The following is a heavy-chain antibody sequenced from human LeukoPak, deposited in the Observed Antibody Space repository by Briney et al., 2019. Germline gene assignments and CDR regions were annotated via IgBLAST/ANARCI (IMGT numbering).Heavy chain of an antibody. J-gene: IGHJ6*03. CDR2: INHSGST. D-gene: IGHD6-6*01. Sequence: SETLSPTCAVYGGSFSGYYWSWIRQPPGKGLEWIGEINHSGSTNYNPSLKSRVTISVDTSKNQFSLKLSSVTAADTAVYYCARAVEQLYYYYYYMDVWGKGTTVTVSS. CDR1: GGSFSGYY. V-gene: IGHV4-34*01. CDR3: ARAVEQLYYYYYYMDV.